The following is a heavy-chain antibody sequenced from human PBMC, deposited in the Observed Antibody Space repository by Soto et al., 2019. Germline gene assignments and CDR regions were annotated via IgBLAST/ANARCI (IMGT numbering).Heavy chain of an antibody. J-gene: IGHJ4*02. CDR3: AHSASPPLVSDY. Sequence: QITLKESGPALLNPTQPLTLTCTFSGFSLSTTSVAVGWIRQPPGKALEWLALIYWNDREAYSPSLRSRLSISKDTSKSQVVLTMTNVDPVDTATYFCAHSASPPLVSDYWGPGTLVTVSS. CDR2: IYWNDRE. V-gene: IGHV2-5*01. CDR1: GFSLSTTSVA.